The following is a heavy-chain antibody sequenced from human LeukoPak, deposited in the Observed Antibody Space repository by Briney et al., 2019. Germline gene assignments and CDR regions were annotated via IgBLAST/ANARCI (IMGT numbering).Heavy chain of an antibody. V-gene: IGHV4-30-4*01. CDR3: ARVGSSWLYYFDY. J-gene: IGHJ4*02. CDR1: GGSISSGDYY. D-gene: IGHD6-13*01. Sequence: SETLSLTCTVSGGSISSGDYYWSWIRQPPGTGLEWIGYIYYSGSTYYNPSLKSRVTISVDTSKNQFSLKLSSVTAADTAVYYCARVGSSWLYYFDYWGQGTLVTVSS. CDR2: IYYSGST.